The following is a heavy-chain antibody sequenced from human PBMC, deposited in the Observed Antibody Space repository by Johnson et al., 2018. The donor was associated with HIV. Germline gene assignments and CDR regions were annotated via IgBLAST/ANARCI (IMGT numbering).Heavy chain of an antibody. V-gene: IGHV3-64*01. CDR3: AKDRSNYGSKYAFDI. J-gene: IGHJ3*02. Sequence: VQLVESGGGLVQPGGSLRLSCAASGFTFSTYALHWVRQAPGKGLEYVSAISSNGGSTYYANSVEGRFTISRDNSKNTLYLQMGSLRAEDTAVYYCAKDRSNYGSKYAFDIWGQGTMVTVSS. CDR1: GFTFSTYA. D-gene: IGHD4-11*01. CDR2: ISSNGGST.